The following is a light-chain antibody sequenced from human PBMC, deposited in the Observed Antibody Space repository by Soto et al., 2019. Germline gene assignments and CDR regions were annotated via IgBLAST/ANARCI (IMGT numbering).Light chain of an antibody. Sequence: EIMLTQAPGTLTFSPGDRATLSCSASQSVSGSYVSWYQQKHGQAPKLLIYDASSRATGIPDRFSGSGSGTDFTLTISRLEPEDFAVYYCQQYASSPRTFGQGTKVDI. V-gene: IGKV3-20*01. CDR1: QSVSGSY. CDR3: QQYASSPRT. J-gene: IGKJ1*01. CDR2: DAS.